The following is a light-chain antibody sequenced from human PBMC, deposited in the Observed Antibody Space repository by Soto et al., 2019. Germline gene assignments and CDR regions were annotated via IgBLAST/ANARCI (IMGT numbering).Light chain of an antibody. V-gene: IGKV4-1*01. CDR3: QQYYSTLTWT. CDR1: QSVLYSSNNKNY. CDR2: WAS. Sequence: IVMTQSPDSLAVSLGESATINCKSSQSVLYSSNNKNYLAWYQQKPGQPPKLLIYWASTRESGVPDRFSGSGSGTDFTLTISSLQAEDVAVYYCQQYYSTLTWTFGQGTKVDIK. J-gene: IGKJ1*01.